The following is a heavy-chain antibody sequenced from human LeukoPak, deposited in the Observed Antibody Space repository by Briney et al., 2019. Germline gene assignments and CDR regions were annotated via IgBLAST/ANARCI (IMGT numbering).Heavy chain of an antibody. D-gene: IGHD6-13*01. Sequence: NPGGSLRLSCAASGFTSSSYSMNWVRQAPGKGLEWVSSISSSSSYIYYADSVKGRFTISRDNAKNSLYLQMNSLRAEDTAVYYCARDPRIAAPYWGQGTLVTVSS. CDR2: ISSSSSYI. CDR1: GFTSSSYS. CDR3: ARDPRIAAPY. V-gene: IGHV3-21*01. J-gene: IGHJ4*02.